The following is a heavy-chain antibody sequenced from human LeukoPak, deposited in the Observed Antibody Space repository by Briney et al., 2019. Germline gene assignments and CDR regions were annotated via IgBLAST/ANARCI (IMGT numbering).Heavy chain of an antibody. CDR1: GYTFTNYG. V-gene: IGHV1-18*01. CDR3: ARDLVRGRRKWENNGMDI. CDR2: IIAYNGNT. Sequence: ASVKVSCKASGYTFTNYGISWVRQAPGQGLEWMGYIIAYNGNTNYAQNFQGRVTMTTDTSTSTAYMELRSLRSDDTAVYYCARDLVRGRRKWENNGMDIWGQGTRVTVSS. D-gene: IGHD1-26*01. J-gene: IGHJ6*02.